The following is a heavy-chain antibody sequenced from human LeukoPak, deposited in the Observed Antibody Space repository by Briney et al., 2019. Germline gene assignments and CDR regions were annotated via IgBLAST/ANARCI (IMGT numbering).Heavy chain of an antibody. D-gene: IGHD6-19*01. CDR2: ISGRSIST. CDR3: AKDGGGWFTSGWYYFDY. V-gene: IGHV3-23*01. CDR1: GFTFNNYA. J-gene: IGHJ4*02. Sequence: QPGGSLRLSCAASGFTFNNYAMNWVRQAPGKGLEWVSAISGRSISTYYADSVEGRFTISRDNSKNTVYLQMNSLRAEDTAIYYCAKDGGGWFTSGWYYFDYWGQGTLVTVSS.